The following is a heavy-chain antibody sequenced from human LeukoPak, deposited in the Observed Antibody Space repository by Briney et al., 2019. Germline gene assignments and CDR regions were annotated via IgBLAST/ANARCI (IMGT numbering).Heavy chain of an antibody. J-gene: IGHJ4*02. D-gene: IGHD2-15*01. CDR3: ARIRGYCSGGSCYVEPGEFDY. CDR1: GFTFSSYW. V-gene: IGHV3-7*01. Sequence: GGSLRLSCAASGFTFSSYWMSWVRQAPGKGLEWVANIKQDGSEKYYVDSVKGRFTISRDNAKNSLYLQMNSLRAEDTAVYYCARIRGYCSGGSCYVEPGEFDYWGQGTLVTVSS. CDR2: IKQDGSEK.